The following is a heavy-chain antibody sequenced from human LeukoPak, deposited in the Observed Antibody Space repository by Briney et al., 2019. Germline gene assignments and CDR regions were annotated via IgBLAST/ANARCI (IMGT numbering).Heavy chain of an antibody. CDR2: ISYDGSNK. J-gene: IGHJ4*02. Sequence: GGSLRLSCAASGFTFTTYAMNWVRQAPGKGLEWVAVISYDGSNKYYADPVKGRFTISRDNSKNTLYLQMNSLRAEDTAVYYCAGGSSGYLFDYWGQGTLVTVSS. CDR3: AGGSSGYLFDY. V-gene: IGHV3-30*04. CDR1: GFTFTTYA. D-gene: IGHD3-22*01.